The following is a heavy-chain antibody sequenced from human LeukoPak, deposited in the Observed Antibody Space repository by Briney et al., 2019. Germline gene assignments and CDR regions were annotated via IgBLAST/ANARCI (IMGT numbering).Heavy chain of an antibody. Sequence: ASVKVSCKASGYTFTGYYMHWVRQAPGQGLEWMGGIIPIFGTANYAQKFQGRVTITADKSTSTAYMELSSLRSEDTAVYYCAGAFCGGDCYSMDYYYYYYMDVWGKGTTVTVSS. CDR1: GYTFTGYY. V-gene: IGHV1-69*06. CDR3: AGAFCGGDCYSMDYYYYYYMDV. CDR2: IIPIFGTA. D-gene: IGHD2-21*02. J-gene: IGHJ6*03.